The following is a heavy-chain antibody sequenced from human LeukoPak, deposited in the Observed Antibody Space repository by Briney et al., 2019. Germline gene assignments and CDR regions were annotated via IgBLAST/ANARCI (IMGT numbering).Heavy chain of an antibody. CDR2: ISAYNGNT. D-gene: IGHD2-2*01. CDR1: GYTFTSYG. CDR3: AREPESPYCSSTSCYWAYMDV. J-gene: IGHJ6*03. V-gene: IGHV1-18*01. Sequence: ASVKVSCKASGYTFTSYGISWVRQAPGQGLEWMGWISAYNGNTNYAQKLQGRVTMTTDTSTSTAYMELRSLRSEDTAVYYCAREPESPYCSSTSCYWAYMDVWGKGTTVTVSS.